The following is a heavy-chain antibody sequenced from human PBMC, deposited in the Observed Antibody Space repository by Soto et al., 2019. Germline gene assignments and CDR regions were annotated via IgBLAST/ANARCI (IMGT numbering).Heavy chain of an antibody. D-gene: IGHD3-22*01. J-gene: IGHJ6*02. CDR3: ATVVECYYDSRGPPGYYGMDV. V-gene: IGHV3-30-3*01. CDR2: ISYDGSNK. Sequence: PGRSLRLSCAASGFTFSSYAMHWVRQAPGKGLEWVAFISYDGSNKYYADSVKGRFTISRDNSKNTLYLQMNSLRAEDTAVYYCATVVECYYDSRGPPGYYGMDVWGQGTTVTVSS. CDR1: GFTFSSYA.